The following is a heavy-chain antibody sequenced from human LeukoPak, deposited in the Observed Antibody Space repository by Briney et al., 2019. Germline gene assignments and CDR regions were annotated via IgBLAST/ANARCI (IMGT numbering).Heavy chain of an antibody. D-gene: IGHD6-19*01. Sequence: GASVKVSCKASGYTFTDHYIQWVRQAPGQGLEWMGWINPNSGGTSFAQKFQGRVTMTRDPSISTAYMELSSLRSDDTAVYYCARWVASPSTGWFDPWGQGTLVTVSS. V-gene: IGHV1-2*02. J-gene: IGHJ5*02. CDR1: GYTFTDHY. CDR2: INPNSGGT. CDR3: ARWVASPSTGWFDP.